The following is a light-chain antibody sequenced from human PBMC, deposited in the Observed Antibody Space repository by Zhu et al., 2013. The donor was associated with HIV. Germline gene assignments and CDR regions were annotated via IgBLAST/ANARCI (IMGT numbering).Light chain of an antibody. CDR3: QQSYSTPRT. CDR1: RSISGF. J-gene: IGKJ1*01. Sequence: DIQMTQSPSSLSASVGDRVTITCRASRSISGFLNWYQQKPGQAPNLLIYGASTLQPGVPSRFSGSGSEIDFTLTISSLQPEDFASYYCQQSYSTPRTFGQGTKVEIK. V-gene: IGKV1-39*01. CDR2: GAS.